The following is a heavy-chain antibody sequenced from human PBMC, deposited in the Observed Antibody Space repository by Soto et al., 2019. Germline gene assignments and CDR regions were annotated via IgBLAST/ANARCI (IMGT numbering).Heavy chain of an antibody. CDR2: ISGSGGNT. Sequence: TGGSLRLSCAASGFTFSSSAMSWVRQAPGKGLEWVSTISGSGGNTNYADSVKGRFSISRDNSMNTLYLQMNSLGAEDTAVYYCAKSALAAAGTGPFDYWGQGTLVTVSS. CDR1: GFTFSSSA. V-gene: IGHV3-23*01. D-gene: IGHD6-13*01. J-gene: IGHJ4*02. CDR3: AKSALAAAGTGPFDY.